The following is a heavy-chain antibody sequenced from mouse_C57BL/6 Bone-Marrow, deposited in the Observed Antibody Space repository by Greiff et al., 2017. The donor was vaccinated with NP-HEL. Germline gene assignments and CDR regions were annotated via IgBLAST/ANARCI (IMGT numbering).Heavy chain of an antibody. CDR1: GFTFSSYA. V-gene: IGHV5-9-1*02. CDR3: TRTITTVVATYYMDY. D-gene: IGHD1-1*01. Sequence: EVMLVESGEGLVKPGGSLKLSCAASGFTFSSYAMSWVRQTPEKRLEWVAYISSGGDYIYYADTVKGRFTISRDNARNTLYLQRSSLKSEDTAMYYCTRTITTVVATYYMDYWGQGTTRTVSS. J-gene: IGHJ2*01. CDR2: ISSGGDYI.